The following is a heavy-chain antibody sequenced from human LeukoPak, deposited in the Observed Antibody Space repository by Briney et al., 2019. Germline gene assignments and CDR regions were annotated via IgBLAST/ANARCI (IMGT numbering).Heavy chain of an antibody. J-gene: IGHJ4*02. Sequence: PGGSLRLSCAASGFTFNGYSMNWVRQAPGKGLEWVSSISSSSGSIYYADSVKGRFTISRDNAKNSLYLQMNSLRAEDTAVYYCARASGDIVETATMGSYWGQGTLVTVSS. CDR1: GFTFNGYS. CDR3: ARASGDIVETATMGSY. V-gene: IGHV3-21*01. D-gene: IGHD5-18*01. CDR2: ISSSSGSI.